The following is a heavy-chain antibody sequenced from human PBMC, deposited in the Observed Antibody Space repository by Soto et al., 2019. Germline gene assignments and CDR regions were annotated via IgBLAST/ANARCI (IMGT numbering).Heavy chain of an antibody. D-gene: IGHD4-4*01. CDR1: GYTFTDYY. Sequence: QVQLVQSGAEVKNPGDSVKVSCKVSGYTFTDYYILWVRQAPGQGLEWMGWMNPNSGTRNYAQKFQGWLSLTRDTSISTAYMELSRLGPDDTAVYYCARDRIGTAVMTSGLYGMDLWGQGTTVTVSS. J-gene: IGHJ6*02. V-gene: IGHV1-2*04. CDR2: MNPNSGTR. CDR3: ARDRIGTAVMTSGLYGMDL.